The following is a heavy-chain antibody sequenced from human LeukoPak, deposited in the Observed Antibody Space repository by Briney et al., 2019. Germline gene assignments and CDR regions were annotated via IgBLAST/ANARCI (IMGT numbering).Heavy chain of an antibody. CDR2: ISYDGSNK. J-gene: IGHJ4*02. V-gene: IGHV3-30-3*01. Sequence: GGSLRLSCAASGFTFSSYAMHWVRQAPGKGLEWVAVISYDGSNKYYADSVKGRFTISRDNSKNTLYLQMNSLRAEDTAVYYCARDRLSGYSYGPIDYWGQGTLVTVSS. CDR1: GFTFSSYA. CDR3: ARDRLSGYSYGPIDY. D-gene: IGHD5-18*01.